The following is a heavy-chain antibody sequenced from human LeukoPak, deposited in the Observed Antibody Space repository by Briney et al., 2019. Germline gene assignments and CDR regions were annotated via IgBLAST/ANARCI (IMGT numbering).Heavy chain of an antibody. Sequence: GGSLRLSCAASGFTFSSYEMNWVRQAPGKGLEWVSYISNSGNTIYYADSVKGRFTISRDNAKNSLYLQMNSLRAEDTAVYYCARRSRGTGSWYYFDYWGQGTLVTMSS. V-gene: IGHV3-48*03. CDR1: GFTFSSYE. J-gene: IGHJ4*02. CDR2: ISNSGNTI. D-gene: IGHD3-10*01. CDR3: ARRSRGTGSWYYFDY.